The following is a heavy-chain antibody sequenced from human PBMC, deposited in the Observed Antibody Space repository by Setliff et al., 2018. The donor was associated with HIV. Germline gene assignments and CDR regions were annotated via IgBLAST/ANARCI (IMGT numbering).Heavy chain of an antibody. CDR1: GGSISSGSYY. J-gene: IGHJ5*02. Sequence: SETLSLTCTVSGGSISSGSYYWSWIRQPAGKGLEWIGRIYTSGSTNYNPSLKSRVTISVDTSKNQFSLKLSPVTAADTAVYYCARESDQLNWFDPWGQGTLVTVSS. CDR2: IYTSGST. V-gene: IGHV4-61*02. CDR3: ARESDQLNWFDP. D-gene: IGHD1-1*01.